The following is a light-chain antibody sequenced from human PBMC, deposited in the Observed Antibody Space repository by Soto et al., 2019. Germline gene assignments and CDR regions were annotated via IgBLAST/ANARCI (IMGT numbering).Light chain of an antibody. CDR1: QSVSSN. Sequence: EIVMTQSPGTLSVSPGERATLSCRASQSVSSNLAWYQQKPGQAPSLLIYGASTRATGIPARFSGSGSGTEFALTISSLQSEDFAVYYCQQYGGSPQTFGQGTKVEIK. J-gene: IGKJ1*01. CDR2: GAS. V-gene: IGKV3-15*01. CDR3: QQYGGSPQT.